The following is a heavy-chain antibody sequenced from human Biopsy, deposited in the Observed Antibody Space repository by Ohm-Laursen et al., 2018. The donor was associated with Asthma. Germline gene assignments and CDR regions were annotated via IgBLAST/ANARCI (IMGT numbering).Heavy chain of an antibody. CDR1: GASVSTPNY. V-gene: IGHV4-38-2*02. D-gene: IGHD3-22*01. Sequence: TLSLTCSVSGASVSTPNYWAWIRQPPGKRLEWVGSVYYTGNTYYNQSLKSRLSLSVDTSRSQFSLRLRSVTAADTAVYFCARRWRSYDSSNYYLDQWGQGTLVTVSS. J-gene: IGHJ4*02. CDR2: VYYTGNT. CDR3: ARRWRSYDSSNYYLDQ.